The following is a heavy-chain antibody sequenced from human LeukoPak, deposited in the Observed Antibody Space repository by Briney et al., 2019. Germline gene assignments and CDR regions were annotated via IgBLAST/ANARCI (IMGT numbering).Heavy chain of an antibody. J-gene: IGHJ3*02. D-gene: IGHD1-26*01. V-gene: IGHV3-21*01. Sequence: PGGSLRLSCAASGFTFSTYNMNRVRQAPGKGQEWVSSISTSSNYIYYADSVKGRFTISRDNAKNSPYLQMNSLRVEDTDVYYCARDVGAAAPDAFDIWGQGTMVTVS. CDR2: ISTSSNYI. CDR3: ARDVGAAAPDAFDI. CDR1: GFTFSTYN.